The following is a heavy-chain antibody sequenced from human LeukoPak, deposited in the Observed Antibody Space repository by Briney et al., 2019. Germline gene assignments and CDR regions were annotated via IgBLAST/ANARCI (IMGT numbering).Heavy chain of an antibody. D-gene: IGHD3-22*01. V-gene: IGHV3-23*01. CDR3: ARGDRSGYYHTSGFDP. Sequence: LPGGSLRLSCAASGFTFDSYGMSWVRQAPGKGLEWVSAISGSGGSTYYADSVKGRFTISRDNAKNSLYLQMNSLRAEDTAVYYCARGDRSGYYHTSGFDPWGQGSLVTASS. CDR2: ISGSGGST. J-gene: IGHJ5*02. CDR1: GFTFDSYG.